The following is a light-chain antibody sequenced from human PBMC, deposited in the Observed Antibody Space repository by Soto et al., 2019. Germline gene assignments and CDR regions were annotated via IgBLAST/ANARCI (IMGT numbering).Light chain of an antibody. CDR3: QQYFAYPLT. V-gene: IGKV3-11*01. J-gene: IGKJ4*01. CDR1: QSVNNF. Sequence: EVVLTQSPATLSLSPGDRATLSCRASQSVNNFLAWYQQKPGQTPRLLIYDASKRATGIPGRFSGSGSGTDFTLTISSLQPEDFATYYCQQYFAYPLTFGGGTKVDIK. CDR2: DAS.